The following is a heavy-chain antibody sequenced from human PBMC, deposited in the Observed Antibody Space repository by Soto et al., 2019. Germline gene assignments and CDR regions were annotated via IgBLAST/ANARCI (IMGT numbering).Heavy chain of an antibody. CDR2: INPNSGGT. CDR3: ASVISYGSGSYYNVPWYYGMDV. D-gene: IGHD3-10*01. CDR1: GYTFTGYY. J-gene: IGHJ6*02. V-gene: IGHV1-2*04. Sequence: ASVKVSCKASGYTFTGYYMHWVRQAPGQGLEWMGWINPNSGGTNYAQKFQGWVTMTRDTSISTAYMELSRLRSDDTAVYYCASVISYGSGSYYNVPWYYGMDVWGQGTTVTVSS.